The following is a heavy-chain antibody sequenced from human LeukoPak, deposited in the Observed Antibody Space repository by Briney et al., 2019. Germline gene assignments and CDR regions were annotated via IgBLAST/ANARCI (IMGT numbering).Heavy chain of an antibody. J-gene: IGHJ4*02. V-gene: IGHV4-30-4*08. CDR1: GGSISSGDYY. Sequence: SETLSLTCTVSGGSISSGDYYWSWIRQPPGKGLEWIGYIYYSGSTYYNPSLKSRVTISVDTSENQFSLKLSSVTAADTAVYYCARGRDDRPVDYWGQGTLVTVSS. CDR2: IYYSGST. D-gene: IGHD5-24*01. CDR3: ARGRDDRPVDY.